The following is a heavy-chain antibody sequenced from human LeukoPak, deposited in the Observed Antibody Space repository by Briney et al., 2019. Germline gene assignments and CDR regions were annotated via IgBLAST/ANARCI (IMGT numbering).Heavy chain of an antibody. D-gene: IGHD3-3*01. CDR3: AREGADFWSGYYFDY. CDR2: IIPIFGTA. V-gene: IGHV1-69*05. Sequence: SVKVSCKASGGTFSSYAIRWVRQAPGQGLEWMGGIIPIFGTANYAQKFQGRVTITTDESTSTAYMELSSLRSEDTAVYYCAREGADFWSGYYFDYWGQGPLVTVSS. J-gene: IGHJ4*02. CDR1: GGTFSSYA.